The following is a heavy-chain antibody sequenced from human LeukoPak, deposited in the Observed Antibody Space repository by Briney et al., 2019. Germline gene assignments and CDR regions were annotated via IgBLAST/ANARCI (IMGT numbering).Heavy chain of an antibody. Sequence: SETLSLTCTVSGASISSYYWSWIRQPAGKGLEWIGRISTSGSTNYNSSLKSRVTMSVDTSKKQFSLSLSSVTAADTAVYYCAREVADYGGYYYYHYMDVWGKGTTVTISS. V-gene: IGHV4-4*07. CDR1: GASISSYY. CDR2: ISTSGST. J-gene: IGHJ6*03. CDR3: AREVADYGGYYYYHYMDV. D-gene: IGHD4-23*01.